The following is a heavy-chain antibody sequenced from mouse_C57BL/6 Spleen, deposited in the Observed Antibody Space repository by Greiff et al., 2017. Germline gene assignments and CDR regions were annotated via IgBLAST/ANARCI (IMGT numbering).Heavy chain of an antibody. CDR2: ISDGGSYT. D-gene: IGHD1-1*01. CDR3: ARELDYGSSYWYFDV. CDR1: GFTFSSYA. J-gene: IGHJ1*03. Sequence: DVQLQESGGGLVKPGGSLKLSCAASGFTFSSYAMSWVRQTPEKRLEWVATISDGGSYTYYPDNVKGRFTISRDNAKNNLYLQMSHLKSEDTAMYYCARELDYGSSYWYFDVWRTGTTVTVSS. V-gene: IGHV5-4*01.